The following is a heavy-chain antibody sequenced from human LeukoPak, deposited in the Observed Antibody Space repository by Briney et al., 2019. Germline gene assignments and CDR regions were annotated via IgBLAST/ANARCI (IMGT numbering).Heavy chain of an antibody. J-gene: IGHJ4*02. CDR2: IYPGDSDT. CDR3: ARRGLRASWLYYFDS. Sequence: GESLKISCKGSGYSFTSYWIGWVRQMPGKGLEWMGIIYPGDSDTRYSPSFQGQVTISADKSISTAYLQWSSLKASDTAMYYCARRGLRASWLYYFDSWGQGTLVTVSS. V-gene: IGHV5-51*01. CDR1: GYSFTSYW. D-gene: IGHD5-12*01.